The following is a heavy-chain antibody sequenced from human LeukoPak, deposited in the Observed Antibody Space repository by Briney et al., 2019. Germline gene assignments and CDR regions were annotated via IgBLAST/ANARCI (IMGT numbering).Heavy chain of an antibody. CDR2: IYYSGST. V-gene: IGHV4-39*01. CDR3: ALLMVRGVIPDY. CDR1: GGSISSSSYY. D-gene: IGHD3-10*01. Sequence: SETLSLTCTVSGGSISSSSYYWGWIRQPPGKGLEWIGSIYYSGSTYYNPSLKSRVTISVDTSKNQFSLKLSSVTAADTAVYYCALLMVRGVIPDYWSQGTLVTVSS. J-gene: IGHJ4*02.